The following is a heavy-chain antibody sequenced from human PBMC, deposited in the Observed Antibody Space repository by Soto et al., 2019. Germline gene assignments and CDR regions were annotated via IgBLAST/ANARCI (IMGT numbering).Heavy chain of an antibody. D-gene: IGHD5-12*01. Sequence: QPXGSLILSCRVAGFTFNNSDMHWVRQAPGKGLEWMAVISYDGSDKYYADFVKGRVIISRDNSKNTLNLEMNSLRAEDTATYYCVKDRVPGAYGHYYGMDAWGQGTTVTVSS. V-gene: IGHV3-30*18. CDR2: ISYDGSDK. CDR3: VKDRVPGAYGHYYGMDA. CDR1: GFTFNNSD. J-gene: IGHJ6*02.